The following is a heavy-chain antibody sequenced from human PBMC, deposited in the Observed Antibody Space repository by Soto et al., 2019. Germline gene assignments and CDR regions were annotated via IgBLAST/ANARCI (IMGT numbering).Heavy chain of an antibody. CDR2: IYYSGST. CDR3: AKGNGWYYY. D-gene: IGHD6-19*01. J-gene: IGHJ4*01. V-gene: IGHV4-59*01. CDR1: GYSMIHNY. Sequence: PSETLSLTCSISGYSMIHNYWTWIRQPPGKGLEWIGYIYYSGSTNYSPSLKSRVTIAIDTSKNQFSLKLNSVTAADTAVYYCAKGNGWYYYWGHGTLVTVSS.